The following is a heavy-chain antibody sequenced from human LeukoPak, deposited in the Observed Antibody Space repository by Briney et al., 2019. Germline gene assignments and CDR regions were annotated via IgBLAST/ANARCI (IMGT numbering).Heavy chain of an antibody. CDR1: GFTFTTYW. CDR3: VRDRYDVLTGYNDAFDI. Sequence: TGGSLRLSCAASGFTFTTYWMSWVRQAPGKGLEWMANIKQDGSEKYYVDSVKGRFTISRDNAKNSLYLQMNSLRAEDTAVYYCVRDRYDVLTGYNDAFDIWGHGTLVAVSS. J-gene: IGHJ3*02. V-gene: IGHV3-7*01. CDR2: IKQDGSEK. D-gene: IGHD3-9*01.